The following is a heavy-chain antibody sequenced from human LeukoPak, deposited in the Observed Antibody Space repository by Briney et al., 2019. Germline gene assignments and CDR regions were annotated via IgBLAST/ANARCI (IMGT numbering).Heavy chain of an antibody. CDR1: GYSFTRYW. D-gene: IGHD5-12*01. J-gene: IGHJ6*03. CDR3: ARHRLSSYTYMDV. CDR2: IYPGDSDT. Sequence: GESLKISCKGSGYSFTRYWIGWVRQMPGKGLEWMGIIYPGDSDTRYSPSFQGQVTISADKSISTAYLQWSSLKASDTAMYYCARHRLSSYTYMDVWGKGTTVTISS. V-gene: IGHV5-51*01.